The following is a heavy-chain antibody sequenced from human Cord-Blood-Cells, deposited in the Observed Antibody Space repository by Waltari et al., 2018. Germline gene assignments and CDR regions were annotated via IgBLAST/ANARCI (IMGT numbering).Heavy chain of an antibody. V-gene: IGHV4-34*01. Sequence: QVQLQQWGAGLLKPSETLSLTCAVYGGSFRGYYCSWIRQPPGKGLEWIGVINHSGSTTYNPALKGRVTRSVDTSKNQFSLKLSSVTAADTAVYYCARVRGSGYYYYYYGMDVWGQGTTVTVSS. CDR3: ARVRGSGYYYYYYGMDV. J-gene: IGHJ6*02. D-gene: IGHD3-22*01. CDR2: INHSGST. CDR1: GGSFRGYY.